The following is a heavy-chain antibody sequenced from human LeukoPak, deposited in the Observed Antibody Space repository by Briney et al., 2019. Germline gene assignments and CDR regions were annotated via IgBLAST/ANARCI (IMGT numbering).Heavy chain of an antibody. Sequence: GGSLRLSCAASGFTVSSNYMSWVRQAPGKGLEWISVIYSGGSTYYADSVKGRFTISRDNSKNTLYLQMNSLRVEDTALYYCARSYSSGWYSYWGQGTLVTVSS. CDR3: ARSYSSGWYSY. V-gene: IGHV3-53*01. CDR1: GFTVSSNY. CDR2: IYSGGST. D-gene: IGHD6-19*01. J-gene: IGHJ4*02.